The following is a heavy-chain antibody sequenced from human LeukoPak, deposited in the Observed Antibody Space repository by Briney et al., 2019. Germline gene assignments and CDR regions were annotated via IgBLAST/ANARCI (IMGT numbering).Heavy chain of an antibody. J-gene: IGHJ4*02. CDR2: KSYDGSNK. D-gene: IGHD1-26*01. CDR1: GFTFSSYG. V-gene: IGHV3-30*18. CDR3: AKAGNEWELTGDY. Sequence: PGGSLRLSCAASGFTFSSYGMHWVRQAPGKGLEWVAVKSYDGSNKYYADSVKGRFTISRDNSKNTLYLQMNSLRAEDTAVYYCAKAGNEWELTGDYWGQGTLVTVSS.